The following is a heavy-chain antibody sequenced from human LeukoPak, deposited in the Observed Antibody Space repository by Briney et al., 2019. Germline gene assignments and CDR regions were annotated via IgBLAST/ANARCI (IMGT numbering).Heavy chain of an antibody. CDR2: ISSSSSYI. J-gene: IGHJ4*02. Sequence: GESLKISCAASGFTFSSYSMNWVRQAPGKGLEWVSSISSSSSYIYYADSVKGRFTISRDNAKNSLYLQMNSLRAEDTAVYYCARSPRSMVRGVITHDYWGQGTLVTVSS. CDR1: GFTFSSYS. V-gene: IGHV3-21*01. D-gene: IGHD3-10*01. CDR3: ARSPRSMVRGVITHDY.